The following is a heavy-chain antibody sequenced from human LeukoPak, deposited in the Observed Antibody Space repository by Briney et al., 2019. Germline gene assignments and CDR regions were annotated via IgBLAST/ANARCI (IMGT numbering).Heavy chain of an antibody. D-gene: IGHD3-3*01. CDR2: INWNGGST. CDR1: GFTFDDYG. CDR3: ARDRSVGYYDFWSGSYFDY. Sequence: GGSLRLSCAASGFTFDDYGMSWVRQAPGKGLEWVSGINWNGGSTGHADSVKGRFTISRDNAKNSLYLQMNSLRAEDTALYYCARDRSVGYYDFWSGSYFDYWGQGTLVTVSS. V-gene: IGHV3-20*04. J-gene: IGHJ4*02.